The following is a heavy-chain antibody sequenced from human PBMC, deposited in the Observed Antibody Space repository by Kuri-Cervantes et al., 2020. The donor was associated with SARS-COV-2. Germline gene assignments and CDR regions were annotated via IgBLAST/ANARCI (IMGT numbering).Heavy chain of an antibody. CDR1: GYSFSNYY. D-gene: IGHD1-26*01. V-gene: IGHV5-51*01. CDR2: IYPGDSKT. Sequence: GGSLRLSCKASGYSFSNYYIAWVRQVPGKGLEWMGIIYPGDSKTKYNPSFQGQVTISADKSITTAFLQWTSLKASDTAIYYCAREEGANSFDSRGQGTLVTVSS. J-gene: IGHJ4*02. CDR3: AREEGANSFDS.